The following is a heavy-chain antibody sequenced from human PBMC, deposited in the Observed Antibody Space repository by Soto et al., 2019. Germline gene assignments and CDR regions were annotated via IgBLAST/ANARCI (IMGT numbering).Heavy chain of an antibody. J-gene: IGHJ3*02. CDR1: GGSFNNYV. V-gene: IGHV1-69*06. D-gene: IGHD4-17*01. Sequence: QVQQVQSGAEVRKPGSSVKVSCEASGGSFNNYVISWLRQAPGQGLEWMGGIIPNYEAANYAQKFRGRLTIIADKATNTAYIELNRLRPEDTATYYCARYWNAGTLYGAFYIWGQGTTVIVS. CDR2: IIPNYEAA. CDR3: ARYWNAGTLYGAFYI.